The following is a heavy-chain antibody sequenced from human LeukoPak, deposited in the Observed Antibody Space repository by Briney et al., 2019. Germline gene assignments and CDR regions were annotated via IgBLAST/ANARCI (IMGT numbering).Heavy chain of an antibody. Sequence: PSETLSLTCTVSGGSISSYYWSWIRQPPGKGLEWIGYIYYSGYTNYNPSLKSRVTISVDTSKNQFSLNMTSVTAADTAVYYCARVVPVVHRYFYYMNVWGKGTTVTISS. CDR3: ARVVPVVHRYFYYMNV. CDR1: GGSISSYY. D-gene: IGHD2-2*01. J-gene: IGHJ6*03. V-gene: IGHV4-59*01. CDR2: IYYSGYT.